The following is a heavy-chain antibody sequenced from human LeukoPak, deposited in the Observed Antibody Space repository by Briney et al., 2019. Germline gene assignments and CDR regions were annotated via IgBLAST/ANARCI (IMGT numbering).Heavy chain of an antibody. V-gene: IGHV4-39*01. CDR2: VCYSGST. J-gene: IGHJ4*02. Sequence: PSETPSLTCTVSGGSISSSSYCWGWIRQPPGKGLEWIGSVCYSGSTYYNPSLKSRVTISVDTSKNQFSLKLSSVTAADTAVYYCARQYSGDSRSPFFDYWGQGTLVTVSS. CDR1: GGSISSSSYC. D-gene: IGHD5-18*01. CDR3: ARQYSGDSRSPFFDY.